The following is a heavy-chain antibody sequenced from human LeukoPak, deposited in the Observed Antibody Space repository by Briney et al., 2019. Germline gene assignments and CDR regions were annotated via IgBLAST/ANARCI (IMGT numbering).Heavy chain of an antibody. CDR2: IIPILGIA. V-gene: IGHV1-69*04. J-gene: IGHJ4*02. Sequence: SVTVSCKASGGTFSSYAISWVRQAPGQGLEWMGRIIPILGIANYAQKFQGRVTITADKSTSTAYMELSSLRSEDTAVYYCAKDRYGSGTRPDYWGQGTLVTVSS. CDR1: GGTFSSYA. CDR3: AKDRYGSGTRPDY. D-gene: IGHD3-10*01.